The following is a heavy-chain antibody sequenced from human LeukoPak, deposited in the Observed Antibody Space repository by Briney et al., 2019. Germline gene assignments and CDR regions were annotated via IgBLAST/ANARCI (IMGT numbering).Heavy chain of an antibody. J-gene: IGHJ4*02. D-gene: IGHD4-23*01. Sequence: SETLSLTCAVSGGSFIGYHWNWIRQPPGKGLEWIGEINHSGGTNYNPSLKSRVTISVDTSKKQFSLTLRSLTAADTAVYYCARDPTTVITLPYYFDDWGQGILVTVSS. CDR3: ARDPTTVITLPYYFDD. V-gene: IGHV4-34*01. CDR2: INHSGGT. CDR1: GGSFIGYH.